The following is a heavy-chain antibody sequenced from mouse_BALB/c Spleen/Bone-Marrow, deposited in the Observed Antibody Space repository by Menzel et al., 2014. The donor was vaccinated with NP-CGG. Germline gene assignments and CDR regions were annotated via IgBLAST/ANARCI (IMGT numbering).Heavy chain of an antibody. CDR2: INSDGGST. CDR3: ARHGDYYGSSLFAY. CDR1: EYEFPSHD. D-gene: IGHD1-1*01. Sequence: EVQVVESGGGLVQPGESLKLSCESNEYEFPSHDMSWVRKTPEKRLELVAAINSDGGSTYYPDTMERRFIISRDNSKKTLYLQMSSLRSGDTAFYYCARHGDYYGSSLFAYWGQGTLVTVSA. J-gene: IGHJ3*01. V-gene: IGHV5-2*01.